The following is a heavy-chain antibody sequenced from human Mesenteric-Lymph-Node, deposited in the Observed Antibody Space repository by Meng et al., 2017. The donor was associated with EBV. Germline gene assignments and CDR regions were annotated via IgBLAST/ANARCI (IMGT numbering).Heavy chain of an antibody. CDR2: IYHSGST. J-gene: IGHJ5*02. CDR3: AKVDGSGRSNWFDP. V-gene: IGHV4-4*02. Sequence: GLLQESGPGLVKPSGTLSLTCAVLGGSISSYNWWSWVRPPPGKGLEWIGEIYHSGSTNNNPSLRSRVTISVDKSKNQFSLRLSSVTAADTAVYYCAKVDGSGRSNWFDPWGQGTLVTVSS. D-gene: IGHD3-10*01. CDR1: GGSISSYNW.